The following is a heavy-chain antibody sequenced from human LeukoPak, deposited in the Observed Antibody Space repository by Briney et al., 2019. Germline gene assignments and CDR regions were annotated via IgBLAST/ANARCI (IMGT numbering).Heavy chain of an antibody. CDR2: INHSGST. J-gene: IGHJ4*02. D-gene: IGHD6-6*01. V-gene: IGHV4-34*01. Sequence: SETLSLTCAIYGGSFSDYFWSWIRQPPGKGLEWIGEINHSGSTNYNPSLKSRVTISVDTSKNQFSLKLSSVTAADTAVHFCARSHSSSSEVSLGYWGQGTLVTVSS. CDR1: GGSFSDYF. CDR3: ARSHSSSSEVSLGY.